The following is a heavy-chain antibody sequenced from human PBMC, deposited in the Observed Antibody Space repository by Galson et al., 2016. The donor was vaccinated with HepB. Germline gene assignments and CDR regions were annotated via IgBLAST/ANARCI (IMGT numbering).Heavy chain of an antibody. J-gene: IGHJ4*02. Sequence: SLRLSCAASGFSFSSYGMHWVRQAPGKGLEWVAVIWSDGSNTLYADTVKGRFTISRDTSKSTVSLQMNSLRVEDTAGYYCAREGPKGTTTDFDYWGQGDLVTVSS. D-gene: IGHD1-7*01. V-gene: IGHV3-33*01. CDR2: IWSDGSNT. CDR1: GFSFSSYG. CDR3: AREGPKGTTTDFDY.